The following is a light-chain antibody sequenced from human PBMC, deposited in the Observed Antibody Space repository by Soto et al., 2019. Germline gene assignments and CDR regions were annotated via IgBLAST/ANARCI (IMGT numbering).Light chain of an antibody. CDR2: AAS. CDR1: HVIRYD. CDR3: LQDYNYPWT. Sequence: AIQMTQSPSSLSASVGDRVTITCRESHVIRYDLGWYQQKPGKASKLLIYAASSLQSGVPSRFSGSGSGTDFTLTISSLQPEDFATYYCLQDYNYPWTFGQGTKVDIK. V-gene: IGKV1-6*01. J-gene: IGKJ1*01.